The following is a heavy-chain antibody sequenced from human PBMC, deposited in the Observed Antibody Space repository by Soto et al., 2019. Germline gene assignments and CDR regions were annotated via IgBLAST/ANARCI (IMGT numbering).Heavy chain of an antibody. Sequence: PGESLKISCKGSGYSFTSYWIGWVRQMPGKGLEWMGRIDPSDSYTNYSPSFQGHVTISADKSISTAYLQWSSLKASDTAMYYCATPGEYYYDSSGSIPGYWGQGTLFTVSS. D-gene: IGHD3-22*01. V-gene: IGHV5-10-1*01. CDR1: GYSFTSYW. J-gene: IGHJ4*02. CDR2: IDPSDSYT. CDR3: ATPGEYYYDSSGSIPGY.